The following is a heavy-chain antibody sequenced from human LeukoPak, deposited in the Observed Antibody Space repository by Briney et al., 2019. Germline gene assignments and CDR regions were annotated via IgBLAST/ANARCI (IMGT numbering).Heavy chain of an antibody. V-gene: IGHV4-38-2*02. D-gene: IGHD3-10*01. Sequence: SETLSLTCTVSGYSISSGYYWGWIRQPPGKGLEWTGSIDHSGSTYYNPSLKSRITISIDTSKTQFSLKLSSVTAADTAVYYCAKSNGYGLVDIWGQGTMVTVSS. CDR1: GYSISSGYY. J-gene: IGHJ3*02. CDR3: AKSNGYGLVDI. CDR2: IDHSGST.